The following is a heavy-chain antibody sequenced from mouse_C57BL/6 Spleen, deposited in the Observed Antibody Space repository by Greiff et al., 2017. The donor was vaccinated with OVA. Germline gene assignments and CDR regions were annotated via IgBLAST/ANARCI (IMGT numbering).Heavy chain of an antibody. D-gene: IGHD1-1*01. V-gene: IGHV1-64*01. CDR1: GYTFTSYW. CDR3: ARNYGSSYRWYFDV. Sequence: QVQLQQPGAELVKPGALVKLSCKASGYTFTSYWMHWVKQRPGQGLEWIGMIHPNSGSTNYNEKFKSKATLTVDKSSSTAYMQLSSLTSEDSAVYYCARNYGSSYRWYFDVWGTGTTVTVSS. CDR2: IHPNSGST. J-gene: IGHJ1*03.